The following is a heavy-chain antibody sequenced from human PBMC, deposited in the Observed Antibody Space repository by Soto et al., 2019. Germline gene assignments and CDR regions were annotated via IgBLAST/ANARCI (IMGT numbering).Heavy chain of an antibody. CDR1: GGSISSYY. CDR3: ARDPGYCTNGVCPIFDF. CDR2: MYHGGRT. V-gene: IGHV4-59*01. D-gene: IGHD2-8*01. J-gene: IGHJ4*02. Sequence: PSETLSLTCTVSGGSISSYYWSWMRQPPGKGLEWIGHMYHGGRTNYSPSLKSRVTMSLDSSKNQFSLNLSSVTAADTAVYFCARDPGYCTNGVCPIFDFWGQGVLVTVSS.